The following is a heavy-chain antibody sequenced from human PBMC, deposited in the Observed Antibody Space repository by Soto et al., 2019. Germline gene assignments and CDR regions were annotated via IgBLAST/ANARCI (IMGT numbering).Heavy chain of an antibody. CDR2: IKQDGSQE. V-gene: IGHV3-7*01. CDR1: GFIFSSYW. J-gene: IGHJ4*02. CDR3: ARDHSSSFGSDY. D-gene: IGHD6-6*01. Sequence: GGSLRLSCEASGFIFSSYWMNWVRQAPGKGLEWVANIKQDGSQEYYMDSVKGRFTIPRDNAKNSLYLQMNSLRAEDTAVYYCARDHSSSFGSDYWGQGILVTVSS.